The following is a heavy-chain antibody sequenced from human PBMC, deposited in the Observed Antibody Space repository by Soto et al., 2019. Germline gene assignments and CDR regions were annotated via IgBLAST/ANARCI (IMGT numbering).Heavy chain of an antibody. CDR3: AKGAWEGQKDYSAYVTESWAFDI. J-gene: IGHJ3*02. CDR1: GFTFDDYA. Sequence: GGSLRLSCAASGFTFDDYAMHWVRQAPRKGLEWVSGISWNSGSIGYADSVKGRFTISRDNAKNSLYLQMNSLRAEDTALYYCAKGAWEGQKDYSAYVTESWAFDIWGQGTMVTVSS. D-gene: IGHD4-17*01. V-gene: IGHV3-9*01. CDR2: ISWNSGSI.